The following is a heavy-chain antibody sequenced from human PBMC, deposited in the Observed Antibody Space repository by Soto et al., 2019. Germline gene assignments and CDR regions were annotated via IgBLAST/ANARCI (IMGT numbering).Heavy chain of an antibody. Sequence: SETLSLTCTVSGGSLTSYYWSWIRQSPGKGLEWMGYLYYGGITYYNPSLKSRLTISEDTSKNQFSLELSSVTTADTAVYYCAGGSSWDWFDPWGQGTLVTVS. D-gene: IGHD6-13*01. J-gene: IGHJ5*02. CDR3: AGGSSWDWFDP. CDR2: LYYGGIT. CDR1: GGSLTSYY. V-gene: IGHV4-59*01.